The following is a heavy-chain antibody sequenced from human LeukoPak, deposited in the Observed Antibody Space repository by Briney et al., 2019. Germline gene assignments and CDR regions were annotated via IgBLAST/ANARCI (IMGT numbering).Heavy chain of an antibody. CDR1: GFTLSSYR. J-gene: IGHJ2*01. D-gene: IGHD6-13*01. CDR3: ARAAYSSTWYSRYFDL. CDR2: ISSDGSST. Sequence: PGGSLRLSCAASGFTLSSYRMHWVRQAPGQGLVSVSHISSDGSSTTYADSVKGRFTISRENAKNSLYLQMNSLRAGDTAVYYCARAAYSSTWYSRYFDLWGRGTLVTVSS. V-gene: IGHV3-74*01.